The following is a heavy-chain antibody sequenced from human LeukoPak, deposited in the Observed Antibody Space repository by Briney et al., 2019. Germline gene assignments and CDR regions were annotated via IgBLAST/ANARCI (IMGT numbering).Heavy chain of an antibody. J-gene: IGHJ3*02. CDR2: INPSGGST. D-gene: IGHD1-26*01. V-gene: IGHV1-46*01. CDR3: ARDRRSGGSYFSRAFDI. CDR1: GYTFRNYY. Sequence: ASVKVSCKAFGYTFRNYYMHWVRQAPGQGLEWMGIINPSGGSTSYAQKFQGRVTMTRDMSTSTVYMELSSLRSEDTAVYYCARDRRSGGSYFSRAFDIWGQGTMVTVSS.